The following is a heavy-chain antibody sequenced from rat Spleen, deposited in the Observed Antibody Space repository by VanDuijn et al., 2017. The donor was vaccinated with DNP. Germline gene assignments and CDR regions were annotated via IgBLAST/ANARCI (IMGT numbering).Heavy chain of an antibody. Sequence: EVQLVESGGGLVQPGRSLKLSCAASGFTFSDYAMAWVRQAPKKGLEWVATISHDGTRPYYRDSVKGRFTMSRNNAKSTLYLQVDSLRSEDTATYYCARLVAYYYAMDAWGQGTSVTVSS. CDR1: GFTFSDYA. J-gene: IGHJ4*01. V-gene: IGHV5-17*01. D-gene: IGHD1-12*01. CDR2: ISHDGTRP. CDR3: ARLVAYYYAMDA.